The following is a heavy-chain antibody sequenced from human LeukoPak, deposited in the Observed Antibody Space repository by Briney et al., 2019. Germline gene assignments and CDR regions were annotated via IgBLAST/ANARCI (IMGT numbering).Heavy chain of an antibody. Sequence: SETLSLTCTVSGGSISSYYWSWTRQPAGKGLEWIGRIYTSGSTNYNPSLKSRVTISVDKSKNQFSLKLSSVTAADTAVYYCARDRVGATSYFDYWGQGTLVTVSS. J-gene: IGHJ4*02. CDR3: ARDRVGATSYFDY. CDR2: IYTSGST. CDR1: GGSISSYY. V-gene: IGHV4-4*07. D-gene: IGHD1-26*01.